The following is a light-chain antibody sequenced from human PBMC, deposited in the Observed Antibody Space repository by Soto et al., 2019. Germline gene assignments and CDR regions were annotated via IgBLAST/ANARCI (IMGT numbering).Light chain of an antibody. V-gene: IGKV1-27*01. Sequence: EIRLTQSPSSLSASVGDRVTIACRASHDINNFLAWFRQKPGKVPELLMYAASSLKSGVPSRFSGSGSGTDFTLTIDGLQPEDFATYFCQNYNSVPYTFGPGTKLEIK. J-gene: IGKJ2*01. CDR3: QNYNSVPYT. CDR1: HDINNF. CDR2: AAS.